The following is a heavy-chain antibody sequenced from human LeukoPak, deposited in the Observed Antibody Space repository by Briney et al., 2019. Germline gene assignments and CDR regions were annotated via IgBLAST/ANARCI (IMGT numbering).Heavy chain of an antibody. CDR3: ARARGRYIDFLDY. CDR2: FFSSGNT. V-gene: IGHV4-39*02. J-gene: IGHJ4*02. D-gene: IGHD3-9*01. Sequence: SETLSLTCTVSGGSISSNYYWGWIRQPPGKGLGWIVSFFSSGNTYYNPSLKSRVTISVDTSNNQFSLRLPSVTAADTAVYCCARARGRYIDFLDYWGQGTLITVSS. CDR1: GGSISSNYY.